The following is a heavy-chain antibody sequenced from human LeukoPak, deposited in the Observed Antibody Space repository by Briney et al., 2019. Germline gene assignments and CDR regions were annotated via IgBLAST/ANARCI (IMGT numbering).Heavy chain of an antibody. V-gene: IGHV1-2*02. Sequence: ASVKVSCKASGYTFTGYYMHWVRQAPGQGLEWMGWINPNSGGTNYAQKLQGRVTMTTDTSTSTAYMELRSLRSDDTAVYYCARGGFRLYFWFDPWGQGTLVTVSS. CDR3: ARGGFRLYFWFDP. J-gene: IGHJ5*02. CDR1: GYTFTGYY. CDR2: INPNSGGT. D-gene: IGHD2-2*02.